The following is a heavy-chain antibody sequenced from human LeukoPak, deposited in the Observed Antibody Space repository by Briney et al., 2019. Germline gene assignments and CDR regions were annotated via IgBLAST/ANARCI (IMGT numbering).Heavy chain of an antibody. D-gene: IGHD3-16*01. J-gene: IGHJ4*02. CDR3: ARRIASAYALDS. CDR1: GGSISGGY. CDR2: IYSSGIT. Sequence: PSETLSLSWSVAGGSISGGYGSWIRQPPGRVLEWSGYIYSSGITNYTPSLKSRVTMSVDTSKTQFSLNLSSVTAADTAVYYCARRIASAYALDSWGQGTLVTVSS. V-gene: IGHV4-4*09.